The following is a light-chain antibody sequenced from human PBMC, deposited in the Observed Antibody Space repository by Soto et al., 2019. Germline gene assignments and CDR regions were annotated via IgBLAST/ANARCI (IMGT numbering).Light chain of an antibody. J-gene: IGLJ2*01. CDR3: QSYDSSRSGVV. Sequence: QSVLPQPPSVSGAPGQRVTISCTGSSSNIGAGYDVHWYQQLPGTAPKLLIYGNGNRPSGVPDRFSGSKSDTSASLAITGLQAEDWADYYCQSYDSSRSGVVFGGGTKLTVL. CDR1: SSNIGAGYD. V-gene: IGLV1-40*01. CDR2: GNG.